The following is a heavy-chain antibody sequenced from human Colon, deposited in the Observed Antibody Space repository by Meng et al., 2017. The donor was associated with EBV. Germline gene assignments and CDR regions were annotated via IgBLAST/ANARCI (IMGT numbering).Heavy chain of an antibody. CDR1: GGSMSSGNYY. D-gene: IGHD2-21*01. CDR3: ASFDHIPRRNYFDY. J-gene: IGHJ4*02. Sequence: QGRLQESGPGRVEPSQTLSLTCTVSGGSMSSGNYYWSWIRQPPGKGLEWIGYIHHSGSAYYNPSLKSRVSISVDTSKNQFSLNLNSMTAADTAVYYCASFDHIPRRNYFDYWGQGTLVTVSS. V-gene: IGHV4-30-4*01. CDR2: IHHSGSA.